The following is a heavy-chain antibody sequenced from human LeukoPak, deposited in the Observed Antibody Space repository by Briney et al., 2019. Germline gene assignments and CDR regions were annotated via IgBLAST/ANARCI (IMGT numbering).Heavy chain of an antibody. Sequence: GSLRLSCTGSGFTFSTYAMSWVRQAPGKGLEWVSVISGSGGSTYYADPVKGRFTISRDNSNNTLYLQMSSLRAEDTAVYYCARDLGYSLGARSPWGQGTLVTVSS. J-gene: IGHJ1*01. D-gene: IGHD5-12*01. CDR3: ARDLGYSLGARSP. CDR1: GFTFSTYA. CDR2: ISGSGGST. V-gene: IGHV3-23*01.